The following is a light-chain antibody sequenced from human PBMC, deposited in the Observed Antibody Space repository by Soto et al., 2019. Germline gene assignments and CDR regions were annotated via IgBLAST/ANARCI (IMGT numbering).Light chain of an antibody. V-gene: IGLV1-40*01. CDR3: QSYDSSLTALYV. Sequence: QSVLTQPPSVSGAPGQRVTISCTGSSSNIGAGYDVQWYQQLPGTAPKLLMYGNTNRPSGVPDRFSGSKSGTSASLAITGLPAEDEADYSCQSYDSSLTALYVFGTGTKVTVL. CDR2: GNT. J-gene: IGLJ1*01. CDR1: SSNIGAGYD.